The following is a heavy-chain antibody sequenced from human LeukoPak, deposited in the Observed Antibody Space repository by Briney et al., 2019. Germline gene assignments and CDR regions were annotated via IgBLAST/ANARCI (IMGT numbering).Heavy chain of an antibody. Sequence: SSETLSLTCTVSGGSVSSYYWSWIRQPPGKGLEWIGYKYNSGSTNYNPSLKSRVTISVDTSKNQFSLKLSSVTAADTAVYYCASHSGYDYFDYWGQGTLVTVSS. D-gene: IGHD5-12*01. CDR1: GGSVSSYY. CDR2: KYNSGST. J-gene: IGHJ4*02. V-gene: IGHV4-59*02. CDR3: ASHSGYDYFDY.